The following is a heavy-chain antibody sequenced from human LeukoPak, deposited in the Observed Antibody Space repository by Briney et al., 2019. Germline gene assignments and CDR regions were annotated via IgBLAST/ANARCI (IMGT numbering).Heavy chain of an antibody. CDR3: AKSSFSSNWIGDFDY. V-gene: IGHV4-59*08. CDR2: IYYTGST. CDR1: GGSISSYY. D-gene: IGHD1-20*01. J-gene: IGHJ4*02. Sequence: SETLSLTCTVSGGSISSYYWSWIRQPPGKGLEWIGYIYYTGSTNYNPSLKSRVTISVDTSKNQFSLKLTSVTAADTAVYYCAKSSFSSNWIGDFDYGGRGPLVTVPS.